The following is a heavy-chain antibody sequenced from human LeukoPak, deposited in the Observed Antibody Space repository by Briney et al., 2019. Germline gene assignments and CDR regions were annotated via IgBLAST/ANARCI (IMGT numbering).Heavy chain of an antibody. J-gene: IGHJ3*02. CDR3: ARGSRWTAFDI. CDR2: INHSGST. D-gene: IGHD6-13*01. CDR1: GGSFSGYF. V-gene: IGHV4-34*01. Sequence: SETLSPTSAGYGGSFSGYFWRGVRQPPGEGLEWIGEINHSGSTNYNPSLKSRVTISVDTSKNQFSLKLSSVTAADTAVYYCARGSRWTAFDIWGQGTMVTVSS.